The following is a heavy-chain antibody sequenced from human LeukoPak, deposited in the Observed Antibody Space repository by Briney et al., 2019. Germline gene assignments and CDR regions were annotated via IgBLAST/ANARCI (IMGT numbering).Heavy chain of an antibody. CDR2: ISDSGGST. CDR3: AKYQTGTWTSYDSSDI. CDR1: GFTFSSYG. D-gene: IGHD1-7*01. J-gene: IGHJ3*02. Sequence: GRSLRLSCAASGFTFSSYGMHWVRQAPGKGLEWVSTISDSGGSTYYADSIKGRFTISRDNAKNSLYLQMDSLRAEDTAVYYCAKYQTGTWTSYDSSDIWGQGTLVTVSS. V-gene: IGHV3-23*01.